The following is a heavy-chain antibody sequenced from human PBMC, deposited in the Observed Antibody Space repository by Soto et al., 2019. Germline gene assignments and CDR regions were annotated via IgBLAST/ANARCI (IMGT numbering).Heavy chain of an antibody. CDR2: IYPGDSDT. V-gene: IGHV5-51*01. Sequence: PGESLKISCKGSGYSFTSYWIGWVRQMPGKGLEWMGIIYPGDSDTRYSPSFQGQVTISADKSISTAYLQWSSLKASDTAMYYCAKGGDCSSPSCYSAFDIWGQGTMVTVSS. CDR3: AKGGDCSSPSCYSAFDI. CDR1: GYSFTSYW. D-gene: IGHD2-2*01. J-gene: IGHJ3*02.